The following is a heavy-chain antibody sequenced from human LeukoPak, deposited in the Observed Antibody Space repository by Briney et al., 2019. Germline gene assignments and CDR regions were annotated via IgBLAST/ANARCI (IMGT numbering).Heavy chain of an antibody. D-gene: IGHD4-17*01. CDR1: GFTFSSYS. J-gene: IGHJ4*02. CDR3: ARGGADYVIGY. CDR2: ISSRSTTT. V-gene: IGHV3-48*01. Sequence: GGSLRLSCAAFGFTFSSYSMNWVRQAPGKGLEWVSYISSRSTTTYYADSVKGRFTISRDNDKNSLCLQMNNLRAEDTAVYYCARGGADYVIGYWGQGTLVTVSS.